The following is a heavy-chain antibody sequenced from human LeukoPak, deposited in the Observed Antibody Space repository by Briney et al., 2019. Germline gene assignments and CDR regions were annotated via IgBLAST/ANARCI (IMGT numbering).Heavy chain of an antibody. CDR1: GFTFSSYS. D-gene: IGHD3-10*01. J-gene: IGHJ4*02. CDR2: ISSSSSTI. V-gene: IGHV3-48*01. Sequence: GGSLRLSCAASGFTFSSYSMNWVRQAPGKGLEWVSYISSSSSTIYYADSVKGRFTISRDNAKNSLYLQMNSLRAEDTAVYYCARDPPYYYGSGSYRPFYFDYWGQGTLVTVSS. CDR3: ARDPPYYYGSGSYRPFYFDY.